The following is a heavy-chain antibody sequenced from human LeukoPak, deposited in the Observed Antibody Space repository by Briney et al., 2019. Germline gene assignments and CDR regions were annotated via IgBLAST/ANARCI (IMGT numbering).Heavy chain of an antibody. V-gene: IGHV1-18*01. D-gene: IGHD6-19*01. CDR3: ATAYSSGGPERDGNY. J-gene: IGHJ4*02. CDR2: IGAYNGNT. Sequence: ASVKVSCKASGYTFTSYGISWVRQAPGQGLEWMGWIGAYNGNTNYAQKLQGRVTMTADTSTSTAYMELRSLRSDDTAVYYCATAYSSGGPERDGNYWGQEPLATVS. CDR1: GYTFTSYG.